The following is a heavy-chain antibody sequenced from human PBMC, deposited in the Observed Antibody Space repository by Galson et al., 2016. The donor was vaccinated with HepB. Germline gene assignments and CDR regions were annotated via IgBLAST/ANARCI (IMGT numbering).Heavy chain of an antibody. D-gene: IGHD1-1*01. CDR2: IIPSFGTP. CDR3: ARGLGKFWYFDL. CDR1: GGSFSRNA. J-gene: IGHJ2*01. V-gene: IGHV1-69*19. Sequence: SCKASGGSFSRNAISWVRQAPGRGLEWMGGIIPSFGTPTYAQEFQGRLTISASEFTSTGYMELNSLRSEDTAVYYCARGLGKFWYFDLWGRGTLVTVSS.